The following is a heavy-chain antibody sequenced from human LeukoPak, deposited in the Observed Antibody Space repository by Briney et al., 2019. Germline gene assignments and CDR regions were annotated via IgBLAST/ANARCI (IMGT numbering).Heavy chain of an antibody. CDR1: GYTFTSYG. D-gene: IGHD3-10*01. CDR2: ISAYNGNT. CDR3: ARDLGITMVRGVSYYYYYMDV. Sequence: VASVKVSCKASGYTFTSYGISWVRQAPGQGLEWMGWISAYNGNTNYAQKLQGRVTMTTDTSTSTAYMELRSLRSDDTAVYYCARDLGITMVRGVSYYYYYMDVWGKGTTVTVSS. V-gene: IGHV1-18*01. J-gene: IGHJ6*03.